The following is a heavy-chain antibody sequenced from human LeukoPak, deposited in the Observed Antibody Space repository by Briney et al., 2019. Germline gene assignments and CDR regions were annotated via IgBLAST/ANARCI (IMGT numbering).Heavy chain of an antibody. CDR3: ARGLSV. Sequence: GGSLRLSCAASGFTLSSYEMNWVRLAPGKGLEWISYISRTGNSIYYADSVKGRFTISRDNAKSSLYLQMNRLRPDDTAVYYCARGLSVGGQGTLVSVSS. J-gene: IGHJ4*02. CDR2: ISRTGNSI. CDR1: GFTLSSYE. D-gene: IGHD3-3*02. V-gene: IGHV3-48*03.